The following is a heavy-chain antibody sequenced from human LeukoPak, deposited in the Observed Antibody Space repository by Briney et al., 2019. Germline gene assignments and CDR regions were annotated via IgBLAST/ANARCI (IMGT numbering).Heavy chain of an antibody. CDR2: IIPIFGTA. CDR3: ARASGTAMVTAAFDI. J-gene: IGHJ3*02. V-gene: IGHV1-69*13. Sequence: ASVKVSCKASGGTFSSYAISWVRQAPGQGLEWMGGIIPIFGTANYAQKFQGRVTITADESTSTAYMELSSLRSEDTAVYYCARASGTAMVTAAFDIWGQGTMVTVSS. D-gene: IGHD5-18*01. CDR1: GGTFSSYA.